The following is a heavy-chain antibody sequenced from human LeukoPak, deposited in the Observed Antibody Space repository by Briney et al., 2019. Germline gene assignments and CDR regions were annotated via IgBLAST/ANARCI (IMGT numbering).Heavy chain of an antibody. V-gene: IGHV3-23*01. CDR3: AKYYYDSSDYLYYFDF. D-gene: IGHD3-22*01. J-gene: IGHJ4*02. Sequence: GGSLRLSCAASGFSLSSHAVSWVRQAPGKGMEWVSAIRGGSDRTHYADSVKGRFTISRDNSKNTLYLQMNGLRAEDTALYYCAKYYYDSSDYLYYFDFWGQGTLVTVSS. CDR2: IRGGSDRT. CDR1: GFSLSSHA.